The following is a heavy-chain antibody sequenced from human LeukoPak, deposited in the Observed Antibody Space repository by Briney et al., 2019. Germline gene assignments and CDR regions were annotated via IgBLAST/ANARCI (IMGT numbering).Heavy chain of an antibody. V-gene: IGHV3-48*03. CDR1: GFSFSTYE. J-gene: IGHJ4*02. Sequence: GGSLRLSCAASGFSFSTYEMNWVRQAPGKGLEWISYISYSSYTIYYTDSVKGRFTISRDNAKNSLYLQMNSLRAEDTAVYYCATYSSGPFDYWGQGTLVTVSA. D-gene: IGHD6-19*01. CDR3: ATYSSGPFDY. CDR2: ISYSSYTI.